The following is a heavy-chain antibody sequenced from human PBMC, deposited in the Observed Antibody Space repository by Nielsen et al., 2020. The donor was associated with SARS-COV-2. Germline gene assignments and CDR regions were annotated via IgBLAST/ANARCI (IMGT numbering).Heavy chain of an antibody. CDR2: VSGSSYFT. CDR3: ARGGGVTHYFDF. Sequence: GGSLSLSCEASGFTFSSYSLNWVRQPPGKGLEWVSFVSGSSYFTHYADSVRGRFTVSRDNARNTLYLQMHSLKPEDTAVYFCARGGGVTHYFDFWGQGALVTVSS. J-gene: IGHJ4*02. CDR1: GFTFSSYS. V-gene: IGHV3-21*01. D-gene: IGHD4-23*01.